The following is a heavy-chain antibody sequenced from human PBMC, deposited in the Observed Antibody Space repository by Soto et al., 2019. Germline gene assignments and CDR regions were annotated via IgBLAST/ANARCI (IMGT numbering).Heavy chain of an antibody. CDR2: IHYSGST. V-gene: IGHV4-61*01. J-gene: IGHJ4*02. CDR1: GGSVSIGTYY. D-gene: IGHD2-21*01. CDR3: TRGGDAYKNGH. Sequence: QVQLQESGPGLVKPSETLSLTCTVPGGSVSIGTYYWSWIRQPPGKGLEWIGFIHYSGSTNYNPSLKSRVTMSVDTSKNQFSPKLTSVNAADTAVYFCTRGGDAYKNGHWGQGTLVTVSS.